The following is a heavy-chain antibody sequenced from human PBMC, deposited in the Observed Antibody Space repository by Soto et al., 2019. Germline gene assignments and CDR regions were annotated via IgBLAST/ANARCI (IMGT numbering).Heavy chain of an antibody. V-gene: IGHV3-53*02. D-gene: IGHD1-7*01. CDR1: GFTVSSNY. CDR3: ARDRVLTGTTMYGMDV. J-gene: IGHJ6*02. Sequence: EVQLVETGGGLIQPGGSLRLSCAASGFTVSSNYMSWVRQAPGKGLEWVSVIYSGGSTYYADSVKGRFTISRDNSKNTLYLQMNSLRAEDTAVYYCARDRVLTGTTMYGMDVWGQGTTVTVSS. CDR2: IYSGGST.